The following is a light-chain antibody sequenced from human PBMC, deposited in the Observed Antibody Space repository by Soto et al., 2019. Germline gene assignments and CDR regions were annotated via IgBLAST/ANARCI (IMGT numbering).Light chain of an antibody. Sequence: EIVLTQSPATLSLSPGERATLSCRASQSVSSSLAWYQQKPGQAPRLLIYDASSRATGIPATFSGSGSGTDFTPTISSLEPEDFAVYYCQQRSHRLTFGGGTKVEIK. CDR2: DAS. J-gene: IGKJ4*01. V-gene: IGKV3-11*01. CDR1: QSVSSS. CDR3: QQRSHRLT.